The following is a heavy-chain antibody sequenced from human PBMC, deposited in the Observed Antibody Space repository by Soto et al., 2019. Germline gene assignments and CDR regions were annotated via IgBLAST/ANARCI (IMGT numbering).Heavy chain of an antibody. D-gene: IGHD3-22*01. CDR3: AREDYYDSSGYLPVRYYFGMDV. Sequence: ASVKVTCKASGYTFTNSGISWVRQAPGQGLEWMGWIGAYNGHTKYAQKLQGRVTMTTDTSTSTAYMELRSLKSDDTAVYYCAREDYYDSSGYLPVRYYFGMDVWGQGTTVTVSS. CDR2: IGAYNGHT. V-gene: IGHV1-18*01. J-gene: IGHJ6*02. CDR1: GYTFTNSG.